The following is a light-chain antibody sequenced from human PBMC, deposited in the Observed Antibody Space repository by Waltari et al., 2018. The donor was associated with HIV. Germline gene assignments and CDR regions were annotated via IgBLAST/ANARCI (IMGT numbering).Light chain of an antibody. J-gene: IGLJ2*01. V-gene: IGLV3-1*01. CDR2: QND. Sequence: SFELAQPPSVSVSPGPTAIIPCSGGPVTSPYINWYYQQSGQAPVLVIYQNDKRPSGIAERISGSKSGNTATLTISGSLPTDEADYYCQTWDTSDVVFGGGTKLTVL. CDR3: QTWDTSDVV. CDR1: PVTSPY.